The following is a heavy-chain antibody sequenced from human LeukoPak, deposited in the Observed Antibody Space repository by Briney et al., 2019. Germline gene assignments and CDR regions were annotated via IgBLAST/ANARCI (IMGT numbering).Heavy chain of an antibody. J-gene: IGHJ6*02. D-gene: IGHD4-17*01. CDR1: GYTFTSYY. V-gene: IGHV1-46*01. Sequence: ASVKVSCKASGYTFTSYYMHWVRQAPGQGLEWMGMINPSGGSTSYAQKFQGRVTMTRDTSTSTAYMELSSLRSEDTAVYYCARDWGVTTGTYYYYYGMDVWGQGTTVTVSS. CDR3: ARDWGVTTGTYYYYYGMDV. CDR2: INPSGGST.